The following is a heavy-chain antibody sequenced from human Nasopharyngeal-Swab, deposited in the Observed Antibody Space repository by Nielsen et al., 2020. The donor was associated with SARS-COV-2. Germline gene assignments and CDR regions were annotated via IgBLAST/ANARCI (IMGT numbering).Heavy chain of an antibody. CDR1: GYTFTGYY. D-gene: IGHD1-14*01. CDR2: INPYSGGT. J-gene: IGHJ6*03. CDR3: ARVVGGNDYYYMDV. Sequence: ASLKVSCKASGYTFTGYYMHWVRQAPGQGLEWMGWINPYSGGTNYAQKFQGWVTMTRDTSISTAYMELSRLRSDDTAVYYCARVVGGNDYYYMDVWGKGTTVTVSS. V-gene: IGHV1-2*04.